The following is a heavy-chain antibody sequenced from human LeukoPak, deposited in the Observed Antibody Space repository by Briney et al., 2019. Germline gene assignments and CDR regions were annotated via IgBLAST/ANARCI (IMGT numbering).Heavy chain of an antibody. Sequence: GGSLRLSCAASGFTFSSYAMSWVRQAPGKGLEWVLAISGSGGSTYYADSVKGRFTISRDNSKNTLYLQMNSLRAEDTAVYYCAKDIRYCSSTSCYYYYYMDVWGKGTTVTVSS. CDR3: AKDIRYCSSTSCYYYYYMDV. D-gene: IGHD2-2*01. V-gene: IGHV3-23*01. CDR2: ISGSGGST. CDR1: GFTFSSYA. J-gene: IGHJ6*03.